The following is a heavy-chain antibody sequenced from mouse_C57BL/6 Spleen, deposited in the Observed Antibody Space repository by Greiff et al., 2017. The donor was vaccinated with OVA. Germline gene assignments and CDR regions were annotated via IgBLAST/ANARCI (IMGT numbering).Heavy chain of an antibody. J-gene: IGHJ1*03. CDR2: IYPGDGDT. V-gene: IGHV1-82*01. Sequence: VQLQQSGPELVKPGASVKISCKASGYAFSSSWMNWVKQRPGKGLEWIGRIYPGDGDTNYNGKFKGKATLTADKSSSTAYMQLSSLTSEDSAVYFCARSTVFYGSSYDWYFDVWGTGTTVTVSS. CDR1: GYAFSSSW. CDR3: ARSTVFYGSSYDWYFDV. D-gene: IGHD1-1*01.